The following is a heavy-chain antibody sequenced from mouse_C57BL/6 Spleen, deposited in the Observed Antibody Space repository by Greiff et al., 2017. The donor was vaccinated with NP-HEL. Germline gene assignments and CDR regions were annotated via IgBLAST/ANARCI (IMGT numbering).Heavy chain of an antibody. CDR3: ARGDYYGSSHEGYFDV. CDR2: ISYSGST. V-gene: IGHV3-1*01. Sequence: EVKLEESGPGMVKPSQSLSLTCTVTGYSITSGYDWHWIRHFPGNKLEWMGYISYSGSTNYNPSLKSRISITHDTSKNHFFLKLNSVTTEDTATYYCARGDYYGSSHEGYFDVWGTGTTVTVSS. CDR1: GYSITSGYD. J-gene: IGHJ1*03. D-gene: IGHD1-1*01.